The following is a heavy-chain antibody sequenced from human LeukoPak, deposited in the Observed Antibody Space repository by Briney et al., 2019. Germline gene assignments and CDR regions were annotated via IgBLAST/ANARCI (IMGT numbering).Heavy chain of an antibody. V-gene: IGHV1-2*02. CDR3: ARDRVGSGWPRPYYFEV. J-gene: IGHJ4*02. CDR1: GYTLTGYY. D-gene: IGHD6-19*01. CDR2: INPNTGAT. Sequence: ASVKVSCKASGYTLTGYYLHWVRQAPGQGLEWMGWINPNTGATHSAQKFQGRITMTRDSSINTAYMDLSRLRSDDTAVYYCARDRVGSGWPRPYYFEVWGQGTLVTVSS.